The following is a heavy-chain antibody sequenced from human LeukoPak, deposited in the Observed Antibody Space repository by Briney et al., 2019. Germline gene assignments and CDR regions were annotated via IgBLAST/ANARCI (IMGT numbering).Heavy chain of an antibody. CDR3: AKSLSSRGLIIPKTSRYFDY. V-gene: IGHV3-30*02. Sequence: GGSLRLSCAASGFTFSSYVMHWVRQAPGKGLEWVAFIWSDGSNRYYADSVKGRFTISRDNSKNTLYLQMNSLRAEDTAVYYCAKSLSSRGLIIPKTSRYFDYWGQGTLVTVSS. CDR2: IWSDGSNR. D-gene: IGHD3-10*01. J-gene: IGHJ4*02. CDR1: GFTFSSYV.